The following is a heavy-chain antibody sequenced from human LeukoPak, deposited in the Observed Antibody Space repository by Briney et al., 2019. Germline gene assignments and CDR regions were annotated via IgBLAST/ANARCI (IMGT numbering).Heavy chain of an antibody. Sequence: KPSETLSLTCDVSGGSVRSYWWGWVRQPAGKGLEWLGRIYSTGSTRFNPSLKSRLTLSIDTSTNQFSLKLTSVTAADTAVYLCARQGYTVSYYFLDYWSQGTLVTVSS. CDR2: IYSTGST. J-gene: IGHJ4*02. CDR1: GGSVRSYW. D-gene: IGHD1-26*01. CDR3: ARQGYTVSYYFLDY. V-gene: IGHV4-4*07.